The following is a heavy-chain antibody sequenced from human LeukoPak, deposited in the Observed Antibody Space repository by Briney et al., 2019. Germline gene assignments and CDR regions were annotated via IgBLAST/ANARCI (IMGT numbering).Heavy chain of an antibody. CDR1: GYTFTSYD. CDR2: MNPNSGNT. V-gene: IGHV1-8*01. D-gene: IGHD3-10*01. J-gene: IGHJ4*02. CDR3: ARGSRYGSGSYCGY. Sequence: GASAKVSCKASGYTFTSYDINWVRQATGQGLEWMGWMNPNSGNTGYAQKFQGRVTMTRNTSISTAYMELSSLRSEDTAVYYCARGSRYGSGSYCGYWGQGTLVTVSS.